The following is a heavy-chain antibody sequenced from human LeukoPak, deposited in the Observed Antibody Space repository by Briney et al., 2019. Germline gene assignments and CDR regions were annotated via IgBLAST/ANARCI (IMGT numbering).Heavy chain of an antibody. CDR3: ARDLLTMGATRYYFDY. CDR1: GYTFTSYG. D-gene: IGHD1-26*01. Sequence: GASVKVSCKASGYTFTSYGISWVRQAPGQGLEWMGWISAYNGNTNYAQKLQGRVTMTTDTSTSTAYMELRSLRSDDTAVYYCARDLLTMGATRYYFDYWGQGTLVTVSS. V-gene: IGHV1-18*01. CDR2: ISAYNGNT. J-gene: IGHJ4*02.